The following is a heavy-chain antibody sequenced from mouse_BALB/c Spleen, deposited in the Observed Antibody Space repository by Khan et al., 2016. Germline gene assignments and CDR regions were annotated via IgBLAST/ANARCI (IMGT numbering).Heavy chain of an antibody. Sequence: EVELVESGGGLVLPGGSLKLSCATSGFTFSDSYMYWVRQTPEKRLEWVAYISNGGGRTYYADTVKGRFTISRDNAKNTLYLPTSRLKSEDTAMXFWERQGNHGKSGFAYWGQGTPVTVSA. J-gene: IGHJ3*01. D-gene: IGHD1-1*01. V-gene: IGHV5-12*02. CDR3: ERQGNHGKSGFAY. CDR2: ISNGGGRT. CDR1: GFTFSDSY.